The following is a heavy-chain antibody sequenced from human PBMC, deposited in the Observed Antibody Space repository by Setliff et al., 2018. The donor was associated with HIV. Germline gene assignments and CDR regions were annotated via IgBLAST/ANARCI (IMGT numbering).Heavy chain of an antibody. CDR2: IFSSGST. V-gene: IGHV4-4*07. Sequence: SETLSLTCTVSGGSISSYYWSWIRQPAGKGLEWIGFIFSSGSTKYNPSLQSRVTMSIDTSKNQFSLRLTSVTAADTAVYYCARRIEDSGSFPDKNWFDTWGQGSLVTVSS. CDR3: ARRIEDSGSFPDKNWFDT. J-gene: IGHJ5*02. CDR1: GGSISSYY. D-gene: IGHD3-10*01.